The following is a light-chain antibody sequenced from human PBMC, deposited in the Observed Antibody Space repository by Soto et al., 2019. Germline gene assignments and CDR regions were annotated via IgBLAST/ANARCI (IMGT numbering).Light chain of an antibody. CDR3: QGWDIVTSRRI. CDR1: NIETKT. J-gene: IGLJ2*01. CDR2: DDR. V-gene: IGLV3-21*02. Sequence: SYVLTQPPSVSVAPGQTASLACGGANIETKTVHWYQQRPGHAPVLVVHDDRDRPSGIPERFSGSNSGHTATLTISRVEAGDEADYYCQGWDIVTSRRIFGGGTKLTVL.